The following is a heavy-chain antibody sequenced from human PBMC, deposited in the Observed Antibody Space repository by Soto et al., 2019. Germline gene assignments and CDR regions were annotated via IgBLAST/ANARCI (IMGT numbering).Heavy chain of an antibody. CDR1: GFIFNNFA. V-gene: IGHV3-30-3*01. J-gene: IGHJ4*02. D-gene: IGHD2-21*02. CDR2: ISNDGSNK. Sequence: QVQLLESGGGVVQPGRSLRLSCAASGFIFNNFAMHWVRQAPGKGLEWLASISNDGSNKYYTDSVKGRFTISRDNSKNPLYLQMNSLRPEDTAMYSCARVTTAWGAGRYWGQGTLVTVSS. CDR3: ARVTTAWGAGRY.